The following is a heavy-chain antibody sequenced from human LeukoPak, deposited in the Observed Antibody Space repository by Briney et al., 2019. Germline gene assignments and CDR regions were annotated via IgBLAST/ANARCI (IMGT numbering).Heavy chain of an antibody. Sequence: GSLRLSCAASGFTFSDYYMSWIRQAPGKGLEWVSYISSSGSTIYYADSVKGRFTISRDNAKNSLYLQMNSLRAEDTAVYYCARLPGTYYYDSSGDYWGQGTLVTVSS. CDR2: ISSSGSTI. V-gene: IGHV3-11*04. J-gene: IGHJ4*02. CDR1: GFTFSDYY. CDR3: ARLPGTYYYDSSGDY. D-gene: IGHD3-22*01.